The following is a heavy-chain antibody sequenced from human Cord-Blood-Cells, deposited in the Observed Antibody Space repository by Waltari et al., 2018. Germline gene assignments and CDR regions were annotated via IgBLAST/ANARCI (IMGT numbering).Heavy chain of an antibody. CDR1: GGSISSSSYY. Sequence: QLQLQESGPGLVKPSETLSLTCTVSGGSISSSSYYWGWIRQPPGKGLEWIGSIYYSGRTYYNPSIKSRVTISVDTSKNQFSRKLSSVTAADTAVYYCARHVLWYGSGSYYFDYWGQGTLVTVSS. CDR2: IYYSGRT. D-gene: IGHD3-10*01. J-gene: IGHJ4*02. V-gene: IGHV4-39*01. CDR3: ARHVLWYGSGSYYFDY.